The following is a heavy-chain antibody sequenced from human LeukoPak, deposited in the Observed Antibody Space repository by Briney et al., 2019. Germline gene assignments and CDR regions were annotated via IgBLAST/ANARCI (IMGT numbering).Heavy chain of an antibody. CDR1: GVSMSSSPYY. V-gene: IGHV4-39*01. D-gene: IGHD1-26*01. Sequence: SETLSLTCTVSGVSMSSSPYYWGWIRQPPGKGLEWIGSIYYSGSTYYNPSLKSRVTISVDTSNNQFTLKLTSVTAADTAVYYCAKSGGYGLIDYWGQGTLVTVSS. J-gene: IGHJ4*02. CDR2: IYYSGST. CDR3: AKSGGYGLIDY.